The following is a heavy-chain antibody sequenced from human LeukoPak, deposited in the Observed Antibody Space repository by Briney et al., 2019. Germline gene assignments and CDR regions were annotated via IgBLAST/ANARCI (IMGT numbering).Heavy chain of an antibody. CDR2: ISTDARTI. J-gene: IGHJ4*02. V-gene: IGHV3-74*01. CDR1: GFTFSTYT. CDR3: VRGQATAWGLDY. D-gene: IGHD6-13*01. Sequence: GGSLRLSCAASGFTFSTYTVHWVRQAPGKGLVWVSHISTDARTITYADFVKGRFTISRDNAKNTVYLQMNSLRAEDTALYYCVRGQATAWGLDYWGQGTLVTVSS.